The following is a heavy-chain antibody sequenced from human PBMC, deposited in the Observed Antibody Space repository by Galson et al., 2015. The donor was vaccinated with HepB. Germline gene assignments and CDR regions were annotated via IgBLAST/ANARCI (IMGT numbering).Heavy chain of an antibody. V-gene: IGHV3-23*01. D-gene: IGHD6-13*01. J-gene: IGHJ5*02. CDR2: ISGAGSPT. CDR3: AKRPSIAAAGMYNWFDP. Sequence: SLRLSCATSGFSFRPFAMSWVRQAPGKGLEWVSSISGAGSPTYYADSVQGRFIISRDNSKNTMYLQMSSLRAEDTAIYYCAKRPSIAAAGMYNWFDPWGQGTLVTVSS. CDR1: GFSFRPFA.